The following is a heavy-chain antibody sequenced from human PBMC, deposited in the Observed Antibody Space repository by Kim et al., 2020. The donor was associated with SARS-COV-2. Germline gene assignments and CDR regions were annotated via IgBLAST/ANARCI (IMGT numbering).Heavy chain of an antibody. Sequence: SETLSLTCTVSGDSISSYYWSWIRQPPGKGLEWIGYVYYSGSTNYNPSLKSRFTISVDTSKNQFSLKLSSVTAADTAVYYCARVTNWGPDYWGQGTLVTVSS. V-gene: IGHV4-59*13. D-gene: IGHD7-27*01. CDR3: ARVTNWGPDY. J-gene: IGHJ4*02. CDR2: VYYSGST. CDR1: GDSISSYY.